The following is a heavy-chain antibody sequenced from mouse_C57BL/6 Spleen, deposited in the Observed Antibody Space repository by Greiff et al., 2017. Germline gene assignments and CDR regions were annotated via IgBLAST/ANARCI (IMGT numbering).Heavy chain of an antibody. CDR1: GFSLTSYA. J-gene: IGHJ1*03. V-gene: IGHV2-9-1*01. Sequence: VQLVESGPGLVAPSQSLSITCTVSGFSLTSYAISWVRQPPGKGLEWLGVIWTGGGTNYNSALKSRLSISKDNSKSQVFLKMNSLQTDDTARYYCARAGGSSQGWYFDVWGTGTTVTVSS. CDR2: IWTGGGT. CDR3: ARAGGSSQGWYFDV. D-gene: IGHD1-1*01.